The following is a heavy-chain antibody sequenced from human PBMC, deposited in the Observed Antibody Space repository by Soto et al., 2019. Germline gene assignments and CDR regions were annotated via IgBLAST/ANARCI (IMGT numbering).Heavy chain of an antibody. J-gene: IGHJ6*02. CDR2: IYPGDSDT. CDR1: GYSFTTYW. CDR3: ARCIAAAGNYYGMDV. V-gene: IGHV5-51*01. D-gene: IGHD6-13*01. Sequence: GESLKIACKASGYSFTTYWIGWVRQMPGKGLEWMGIIYPGDSDTKYSPSLQGQVSISADTSISTAYLQWTSLKASDTAMYYCARCIAAAGNYYGMDVWGQGTTVTVSS.